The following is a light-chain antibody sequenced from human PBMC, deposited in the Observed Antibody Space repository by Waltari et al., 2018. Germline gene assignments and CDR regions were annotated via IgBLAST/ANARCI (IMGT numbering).Light chain of an antibody. V-gene: IGLV8-61*01. CDR3: SLYMGSGISV. CDR1: SGSVSTSNY. CDR2: STK. Sequence: TVVTQEPSLSVSPGGTVTLTCGLSSGSVSTSNYPSWYQQTPGQAPRMLIYSTKTLPSWVPDRFSGSILGNKAALTITGAQADDESDYYCSLYMGSGISVFGGGTKLTV. J-gene: IGLJ6*01.